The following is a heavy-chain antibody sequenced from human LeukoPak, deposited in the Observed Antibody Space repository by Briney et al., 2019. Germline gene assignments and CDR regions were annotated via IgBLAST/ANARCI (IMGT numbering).Heavy chain of an antibody. CDR3: ARVLQNYYYLDV. Sequence: PSETLSLTCTVSGGSISSHYWSWVRQPPGKGLEWIGNIYDSESTHYKSSLKCRVTISVDTSKNQFSLRLSSVTAADTAVYYCARVLQNYYYLDVWGKGTTVTVSS. V-gene: IGHV4-59*11. CDR1: GGSISSHY. J-gene: IGHJ6*03. CDR2: IYDSEST. D-gene: IGHD3-3*01.